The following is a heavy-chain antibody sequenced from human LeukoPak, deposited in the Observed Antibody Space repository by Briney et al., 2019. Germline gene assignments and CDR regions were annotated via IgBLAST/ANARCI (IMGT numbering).Heavy chain of an antibody. CDR2: IIPLFGAP. CDR1: GGTFGSYA. V-gene: IGHV1-69*06. D-gene: IGHD4-17*01. J-gene: IGHJ2*01. CDR3: ARDRYGYYSGWYFDL. Sequence: ASVKVSCKPSGGTFGSYAISWVRQAPGQGLEWVGGIIPLFGAPLYAQKFQGRVTITADKSTSTAYMELSSLRSEDTAVYYCARDRYGYYSGWYFDLWGRGTMVTVSS.